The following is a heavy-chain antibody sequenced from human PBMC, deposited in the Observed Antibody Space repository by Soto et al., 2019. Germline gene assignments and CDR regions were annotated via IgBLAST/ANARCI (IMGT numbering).Heavy chain of an antibody. D-gene: IGHD2-21*02. V-gene: IGHV3-30*18. CDR3: AKETRALAVTATRVNGMDV. CDR1: GFSFSDFG. Sequence: QVQLVESGGGVVQPGRSLRLSCAPSGFSFSDFGMHWVRQAPGKGLEWVAAISHDGSNQYYGDSVKGRFSISRDHSNNRLYLQMNNLKVEDSAIYFCAKETRALAVTATRVNGMDVWGQGTTVTVSS. J-gene: IGHJ6*02. CDR2: ISHDGSNQ.